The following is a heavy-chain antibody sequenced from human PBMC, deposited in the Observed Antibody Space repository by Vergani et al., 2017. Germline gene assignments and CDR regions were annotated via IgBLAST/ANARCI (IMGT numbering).Heavy chain of an antibody. Sequence: QVQLQESGPGLVKPSQTLSLTCSVSGGAVNSGSNFWTWLRQPAGKGLEWIGRTSTDGSTNYNPSLKSRVTVSVDTSKTQISLRLTSVTAEDTAVYYCARETVVTSWDGYRFHYMDVWGKGTTVTVPS. J-gene: IGHJ6*03. CDR2: TSTDGST. D-gene: IGHD3-16*02. CDR3: ARETVVTSWDGYRFHYMDV. V-gene: IGHV4-61*02. CDR1: GGAVNSGSNF.